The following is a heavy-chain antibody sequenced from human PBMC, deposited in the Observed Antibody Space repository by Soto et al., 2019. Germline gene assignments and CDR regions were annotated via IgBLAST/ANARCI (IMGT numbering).Heavy chain of an antibody. J-gene: IGHJ6*02. V-gene: IGHV2-5*01. CDR1: GFSLTTGGVG. CDR3: AHRLTGDGMAV. D-gene: IGHD3-16*01. CDR2: LYWNTEK. Sequence: QITLKESGPTLVKPTQTLTLTCTFSGFSLTTGGVGVGWFRQPPGKALEWLADLYWNTEKNHSPSLRGRLIIAKDTSRDQVFLTVTNVDPTDTATYYCAHRLTGDGMAVWGQGTTVTVSS.